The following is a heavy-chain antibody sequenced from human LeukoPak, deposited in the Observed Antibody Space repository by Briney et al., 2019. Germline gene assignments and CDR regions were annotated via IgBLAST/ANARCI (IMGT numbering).Heavy chain of an antibody. CDR3: AKPSGSGRYSQGGAFDY. Sequence: PGGSLRLSCAASGFTFSSYAMSWVRQAPGKGREWVSAIRCSGGSTYYADAVRGLFTISRDNSKNTLYLQMNRQRAEDTAVYYCAKPSGSGRYSQGGAFDYWGQGTLVTVSS. CDR1: GFTFSSYA. J-gene: IGHJ4*02. CDR2: IRCSGGST. V-gene: IGHV3-23*01. D-gene: IGHD3-10*01.